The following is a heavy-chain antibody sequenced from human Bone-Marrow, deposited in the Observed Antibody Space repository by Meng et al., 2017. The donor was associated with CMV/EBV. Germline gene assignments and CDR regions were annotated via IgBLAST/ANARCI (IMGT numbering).Heavy chain of an antibody. CDR3: AKIDCSSTSCPFDP. Sequence: SCAASGFTVSSNYMSWVRQAPGKGLEWVSVIYSGGSTYYADSVKGRFTISRDNSKNTLYLQMNSLRAEDTAVYYCAKIDCSSTSCPFDPWGQGTLVTVSS. CDR2: IYSGGST. CDR1: GFTVSSNY. D-gene: IGHD2-2*01. V-gene: IGHV3-53*01. J-gene: IGHJ5*02.